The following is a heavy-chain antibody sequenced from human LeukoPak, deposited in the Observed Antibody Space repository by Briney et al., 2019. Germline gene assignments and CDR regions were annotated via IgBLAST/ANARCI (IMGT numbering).Heavy chain of an antibody. V-gene: IGHV1-69*05. CDR1: GGTFSSYA. CDR2: IIPIFGTA. D-gene: IGHD2-21*01. CDR3: SRDGPPVA. Sequence: GASVKVSCKASGGTFSSYAISWVRQAPGQGLEWMGGIIPIFGTANYAQKFQGRVTMTRDTSTSTVYMGLSSLRFDDTAVYYCSRDGPPVAWGQGTLVIVSS. J-gene: IGHJ5*02.